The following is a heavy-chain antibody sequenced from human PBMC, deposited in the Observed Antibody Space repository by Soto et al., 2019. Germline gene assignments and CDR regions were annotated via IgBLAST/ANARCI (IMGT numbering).Heavy chain of an antibody. CDR3: ASASSTSWLYYFDY. Sequence: SVKVSCKASGASFSGYAFSWVRQAPGQGLEWMGGIMPLFGKPDYAQKFQGRVTITADESTSTTYMELSSLRSEDTALYFCASASSTSWLYYFDYWGQGTRVTVSS. J-gene: IGHJ4*02. CDR2: IMPLFGKP. CDR1: GASFSGYA. D-gene: IGHD2-2*01. V-gene: IGHV1-69*13.